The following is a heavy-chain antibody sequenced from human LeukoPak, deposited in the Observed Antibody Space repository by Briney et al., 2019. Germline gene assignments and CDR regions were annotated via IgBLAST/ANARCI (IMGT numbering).Heavy chain of an antibody. CDR2: ISSSGTTT. V-gene: IGHV3-48*03. CDR3: ARVAVAGPFDY. J-gene: IGHJ4*02. Sequence: GGSLRLSCAASGFSFSVYEMHWVRQAPGKGLEWISDISSSGTTTYYADSVRGRFSISRDNAKNSLYLQMNSLRAEDTAVYYCARVAVAGPFDYWGQGTLVTVSS. D-gene: IGHD6-19*01. CDR1: GFSFSVYE.